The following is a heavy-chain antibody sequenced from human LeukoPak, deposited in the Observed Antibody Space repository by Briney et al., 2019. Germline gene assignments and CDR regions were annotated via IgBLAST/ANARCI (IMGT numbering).Heavy chain of an antibody. CDR1: GFTFSSYA. D-gene: IGHD6-13*01. CDR2: ISGSGGNT. Sequence: GGSLRLSCAASGFTFSSYAMSWVRQAPGKGLEWVSSISGSGGNTYYADSVKGRVTISRDNSKNTLYLQMNGLTAEDMAVYYCAKEKSLKRAWYGEWDYWGQGTLVTVSS. V-gene: IGHV3-23*01. J-gene: IGHJ4*02. CDR3: AKEKSLKRAWYGEWDY.